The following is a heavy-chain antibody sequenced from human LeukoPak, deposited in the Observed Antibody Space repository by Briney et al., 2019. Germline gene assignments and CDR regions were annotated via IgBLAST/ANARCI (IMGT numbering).Heavy chain of an antibody. CDR2: INPNSGGT. V-gene: IGHV1-2*04. Sequence: GASVKVSCKASGYTFTGYYMHWVRQAPGQGLEWMGWINPNSGGTNYAQKFQGWVTMTRDTSISTAYMELSRLRSDDTAVYYCATGLEITYVDGYNYFDYWGQGTLVTVSS. D-gene: IGHD5-24*01. CDR1: GYTFTGYY. CDR3: ATGLEITYVDGYNYFDY. J-gene: IGHJ4*02.